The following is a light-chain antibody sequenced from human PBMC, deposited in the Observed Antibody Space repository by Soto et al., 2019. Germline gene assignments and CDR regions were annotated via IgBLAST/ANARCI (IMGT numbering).Light chain of an antibody. CDR1: QGISSY. V-gene: IGKV1-9*01. CDR2: GAS. Sequence: DIQLTQSPSFLSSSVGDRVIITCRASQGISSYLAWYQQKPGKAPKVLIYGASTLQSGVPPRFSGSGSGPEFTLTISSLQPEDFATYYCQQLNSYPFAFGPGTKVDIK. J-gene: IGKJ3*01. CDR3: QQLNSYPFA.